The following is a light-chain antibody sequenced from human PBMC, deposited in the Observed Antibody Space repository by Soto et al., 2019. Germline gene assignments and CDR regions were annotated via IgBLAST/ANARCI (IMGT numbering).Light chain of an antibody. Sequence: EIGMTQSPATLSVSPGERATLSCRASESVSSNLAWYQQIPGQAPRLLIYGASTRATGIPDRFSGSGSGTEFTLTISSLQSEDFAVYYCQQYINWPPWTFGQGTKVEIK. CDR2: GAS. CDR3: QQYINWPPWT. CDR1: ESVSSN. V-gene: IGKV3-15*01. J-gene: IGKJ1*01.